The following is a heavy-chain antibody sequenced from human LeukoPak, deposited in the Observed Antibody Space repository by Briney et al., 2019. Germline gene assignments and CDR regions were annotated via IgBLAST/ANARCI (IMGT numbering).Heavy chain of an antibody. CDR2: ISPDGIIQ. Sequence: GGSLRLSCAASGFNLATSRIHWVRPAPGQGLEWVALISPDGIIQYYADSVRGRFTSSRDNSKNTGYLQMHSLSADDAAVYYCARRKRGYSVYNYMDGRGKGTTVIVSS. V-gene: IGHV3-33*01. CDR1: GFNLATSR. J-gene: IGHJ6*03. CDR3: ARRKRGYSVYNYMDG. D-gene: IGHD5-12*01.